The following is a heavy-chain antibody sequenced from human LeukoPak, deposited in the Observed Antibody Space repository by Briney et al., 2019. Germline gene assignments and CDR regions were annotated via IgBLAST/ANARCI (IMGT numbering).Heavy chain of an antibody. Sequence: SETLSLTCTVSGGSINSYYWSWSRQPPGNGLESFGYIYYSGSTNYSPSLKGRVTISVDTSKSQFSLKLSSVTAADTAVYYCARGLAAAGTSYFDYWGQGTLVTVSS. J-gene: IGHJ4*02. CDR2: IYYSGST. V-gene: IGHV4-59*01. CDR3: ARGLAAAGTSYFDY. D-gene: IGHD6-13*01. CDR1: GGSINSYY.